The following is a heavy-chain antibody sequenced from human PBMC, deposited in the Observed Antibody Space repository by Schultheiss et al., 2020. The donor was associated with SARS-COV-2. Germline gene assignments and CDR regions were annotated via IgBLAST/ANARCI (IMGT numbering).Heavy chain of an antibody. Sequence: GGSLRLSCAASGFTFSNAWMSWVRQAPGKGLEWVGRIKSKTDGGTTDYAAPVKGRFTISRDNSKNTLYLQMNSLRAEDTAVYYCAKPHSHSSGWYVLQHWGQGTLVTVSS. CDR3: AKPHSHSSGWYVLQH. J-gene: IGHJ1*01. D-gene: IGHD6-19*01. CDR2: IKSKTDGGTT. V-gene: IGHV3-15*01. CDR1: GFTFSNAW.